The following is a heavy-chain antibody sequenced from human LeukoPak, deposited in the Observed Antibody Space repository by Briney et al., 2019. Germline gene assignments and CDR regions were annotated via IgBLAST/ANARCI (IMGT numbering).Heavy chain of an antibody. CDR1: GYTFTGYY. D-gene: IGHD6-19*01. CDR2: ISGYNGNT. J-gene: IGHJ4*02. V-gene: IGHV1-18*04. CDR3: ARDLKRGYSSGRYSWGTGSSNDY. Sequence: VASVKVSCKASGYTFTGYYMHWVRQATGQGLEWMGWISGYNGNTNYAQQKLQGRVTMTTDTSTSTAYMELRSLRSDDTAVYYCARDLKRGYSSGRYSWGTGSSNDYWGQGTLVTVSS.